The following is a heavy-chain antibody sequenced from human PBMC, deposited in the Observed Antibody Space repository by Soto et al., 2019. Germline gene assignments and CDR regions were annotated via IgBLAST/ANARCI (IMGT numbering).Heavy chain of an antibody. J-gene: IGHJ5*02. CDR2: IYYSGST. CDR1: GGSISSGGYY. Sequence: QVQLQESGLGLVKPSQTLSLTCTVSGGSISSGGYYWSWIRQHPGKGLEWIGYIYYSGSTYYNPSLKSRVTISVDTSKNQFSLKLSSVTAADTAVYYCARAAHYSSPFRWFDPWGQGTLVTVSS. D-gene: IGHD6-13*01. CDR3: ARAAHYSSPFRWFDP. V-gene: IGHV4-31*03.